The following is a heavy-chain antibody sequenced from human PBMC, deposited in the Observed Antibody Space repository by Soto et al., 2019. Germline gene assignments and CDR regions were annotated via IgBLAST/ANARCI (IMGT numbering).Heavy chain of an antibody. CDR2: ISSSSTYK. V-gene: IGHV3-21*01. D-gene: IGHD6-19*01. CDR1: GFTLSDYS. CDR3: ARAYSTGWYGMAFDS. J-gene: IGHJ4*02. Sequence: QLVESGGGLVKPGGSLRLSCAASGFTLSDYSMNWVRQAPGKGLEWVSSISSSSTYKYYANSVKGRFTISRDNAKQSLFLQMNSLRAEDTAVYYCARAYSTGWYGMAFDSWGQGTLLTVSA.